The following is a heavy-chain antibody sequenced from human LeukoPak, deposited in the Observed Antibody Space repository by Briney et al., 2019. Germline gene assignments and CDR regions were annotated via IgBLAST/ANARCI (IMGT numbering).Heavy chain of an antibody. CDR3: ARDPGYCSSTSCSYYYMDV. J-gene: IGHJ6*03. CDR1: GFTFSSYA. CDR2: ISSSSSTI. V-gene: IGHV3-48*04. D-gene: IGHD2-2*01. Sequence: GSLRLSCSASGFTFSSYAMSWVRQAPGKGLEWVSYISSSSSTIYYADSVKGRFTISRDNAKNSLYLQMNSLRAEDTAVYYCARDPGYCSSTSCSYYYMDVWGKGTTVTVSS.